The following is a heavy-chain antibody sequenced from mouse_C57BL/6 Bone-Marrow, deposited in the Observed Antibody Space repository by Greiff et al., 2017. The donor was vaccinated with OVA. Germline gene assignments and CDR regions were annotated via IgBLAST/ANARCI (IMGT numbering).Heavy chain of an antibody. Sequence: QVQLQQSGAELVRPGTSVKMSCKASGSTFTNYWIGWAKQRPGHGLEWIGDIYPGGGYTNYNEKFKGKATLTADKSSSTAYMQFSSLTSEDSAIYYCASYGNYVAWFAYWGQGTLVTVSA. D-gene: IGHD2-1*01. V-gene: IGHV1-63*01. CDR1: GSTFTNYW. CDR3: ASYGNYVAWFAY. J-gene: IGHJ3*01. CDR2: IYPGGGYT.